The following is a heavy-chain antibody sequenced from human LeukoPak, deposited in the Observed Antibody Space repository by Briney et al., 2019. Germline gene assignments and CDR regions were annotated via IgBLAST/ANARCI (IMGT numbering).Heavy chain of an antibody. Sequence: SETLSLTCTVSGDSVSSGTYYWSWIRQPPGKGLEWIGYIFYTGSTNYNPSLKSRVTISVETSKNQFSLKLSSVTAADRAVYYCARDRSTMIDYWGQGTLVSVSS. D-gene: IGHD3-22*01. CDR3: ARDRSTMIDY. CDR1: GDSVSSGTYY. V-gene: IGHV4-61*01. CDR2: IFYTGST. J-gene: IGHJ4*02.